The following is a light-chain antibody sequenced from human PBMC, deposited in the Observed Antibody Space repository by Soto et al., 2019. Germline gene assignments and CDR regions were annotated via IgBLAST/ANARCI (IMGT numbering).Light chain of an antibody. CDR2: DAS. J-gene: IGKJ1*01. CDR1: QSVSNY. CDR3: QLRSNWPPMWT. V-gene: IGKV3-11*01. Sequence: EIVLTQSPATLSLSPGERATLSCRASQSVSNYLAWYQHKPGQAPRLLIYDASSRATGIPARFSGSGSGTDFTLTISSLEPEDFAVYFCQLRSNWPPMWTFGQGTKVEIK.